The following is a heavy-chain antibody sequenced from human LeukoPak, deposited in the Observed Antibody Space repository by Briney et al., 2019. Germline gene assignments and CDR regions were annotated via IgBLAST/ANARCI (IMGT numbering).Heavy chain of an antibody. J-gene: IGHJ6*03. CDR2: INPNSGGT. CDR1: GYTFTGYY. CDR3: ARGAYYYDSSGYYYYYMDV. Sequence: ASVTVSCKASGYTFTGYYMHWVRQAPGQGLEWMGWINPNSGGTNYAQKFQGRVTMTGDTSISTAYMELNRLRSDDTAVFYCARGAYYYDSSGYYYYYMDVWGKGTTVTVSS. D-gene: IGHD3-22*01. V-gene: IGHV1-2*02.